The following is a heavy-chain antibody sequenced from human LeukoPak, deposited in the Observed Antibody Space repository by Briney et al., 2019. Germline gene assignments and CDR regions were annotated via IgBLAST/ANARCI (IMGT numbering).Heavy chain of an antibody. V-gene: IGHV1-2*02. J-gene: IGHJ4*02. CDR1: GYTFTGYY. CDR3: ARDIGSAYFDY. CDR2: INPYSGGT. Sequence: ASVKVSCKASGYTFTGYYMHWVRQAPGQGLEWMGWINPYSGGTNYAQKFQGRVTMTRDTSISTAYMELSRLRSDDTAVYYCARDIGSAYFDYWGQGTLVTVSS. D-gene: IGHD3-10*01.